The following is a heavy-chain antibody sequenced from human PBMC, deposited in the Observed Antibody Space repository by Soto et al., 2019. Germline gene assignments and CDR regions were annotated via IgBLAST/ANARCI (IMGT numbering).Heavy chain of an antibody. J-gene: IGHJ4*02. V-gene: IGHV3-23*01. CDR3: AKTYYDFWSGYLYYFDY. CDR1: GFTFSSYA. D-gene: IGHD3-3*01. Sequence: GGSLRLSCAASGFTFSSYAMSWVRQAPGKGLEWVSAISGSGGSTYYAESVKGRFTISRDNSKNTLYLQMNSLRAEDTAVYYCAKTYYDFWSGYLYYFDYWGQGTLVTVPQ. CDR2: ISGSGGST.